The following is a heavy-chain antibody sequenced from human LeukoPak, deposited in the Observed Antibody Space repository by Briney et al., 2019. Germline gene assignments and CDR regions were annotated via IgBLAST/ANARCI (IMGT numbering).Heavy chain of an antibody. CDR2: INPSGGGT. CDR1: GYSFSSYY. J-gene: IGHJ4*02. Sequence: ASVKVSCKASGYSFSSYYMHWVRHAPGEGLEWMGIINPSGGGTNYAQKFQGRVTMTRDTSTTTVYMELSSLRSEDTAIYYCARDRRYGGNSPLDYWGQGTLVTVSS. D-gene: IGHD4-23*01. V-gene: IGHV1-46*01. CDR3: ARDRRYGGNSPLDY.